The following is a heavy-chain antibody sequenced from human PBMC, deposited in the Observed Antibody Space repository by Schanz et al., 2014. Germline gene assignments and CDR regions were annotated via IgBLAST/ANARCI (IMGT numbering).Heavy chain of an antibody. CDR2: IGYDGSEK. V-gene: IGHV3-30*02. D-gene: IGHD3-9*01. CDR1: GFTFSSYS. Sequence: VQLVESGGGLAQPGGSLRLSCAASGFTFSSYSMYWVRQAPGKGLEWVANIGYDGSEKYYVDSVKGRFTISRDNYKNTLYLQMNSLSAEDTAVYFCAKDHAGSDILTALGNWGQGTLVTVSS. J-gene: IGHJ4*02. CDR3: AKDHAGSDILTALGN.